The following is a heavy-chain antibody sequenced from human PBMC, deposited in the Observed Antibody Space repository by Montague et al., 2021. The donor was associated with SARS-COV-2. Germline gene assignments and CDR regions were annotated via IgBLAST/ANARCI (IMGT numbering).Heavy chain of an antibody. CDR3: AKNFPGQFYFDD. J-gene: IGHJ4*02. CDR1: GFTVITYA. D-gene: IGHD2/OR15-2a*01. V-gene: IGHV3-23*01. CDR2: ISSCGNK. Sequence: FLRLSCAASGFTVITYAMNWVRQAAGKGLEWVSGISSCGNKHQADSVNGRFTIPRNDSRNTLYLQMHSLRAEDTAMYYCAKNFPGQFYFDDWGQGTLVAVSS.